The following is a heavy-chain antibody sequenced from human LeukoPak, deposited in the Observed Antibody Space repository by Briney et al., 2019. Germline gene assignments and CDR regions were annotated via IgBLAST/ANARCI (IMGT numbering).Heavy chain of an antibody. CDR1: GYTFTSYY. CDR2: INPSGGST. CDR3: AREIAGYNPGSDC. D-gene: IGHD5-24*01. V-gene: IGHV1-46*01. Sequence: GASVKVSCKASGYTFTSYYMHWVRQAPGQGLEWMGIINPSGGSTSYAQKFQGRVTMTRDMSTSTVYMELSSLRSEDTAVYYCAREIAGYNPGSDCWGQGTLVTVSS. J-gene: IGHJ4*02.